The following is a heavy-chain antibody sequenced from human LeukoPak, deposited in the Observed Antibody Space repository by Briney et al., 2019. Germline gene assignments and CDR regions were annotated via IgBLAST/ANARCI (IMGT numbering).Heavy chain of an antibody. Sequence: PSETLSLTCAVYGGSFSGYYWSWIRQPPGKGLEWIGEINHSGSTNYNPSLKSRVTISVDTSKNQFSLKLSSVTAADTAVYYCARAQIAMGLAAAGIPNWFDPWGQGTLVTVSS. V-gene: IGHV4-34*01. CDR3: ARAQIAMGLAAAGIPNWFDP. CDR2: INHSGST. D-gene: IGHD6-13*01. J-gene: IGHJ5*02. CDR1: GGSFSGYY.